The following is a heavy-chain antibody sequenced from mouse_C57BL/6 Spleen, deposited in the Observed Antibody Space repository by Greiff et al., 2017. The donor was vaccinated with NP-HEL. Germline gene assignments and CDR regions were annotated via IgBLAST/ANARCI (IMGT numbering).Heavy chain of an antibody. D-gene: IGHD1-1*01. V-gene: IGHV1-53*01. CDR2: INPSNGGT. CDR3: ARLIYYYGSSYGYFDV. Sequence: LVKPGASVKLSCKASGYTFTSYWMHWVKQRPGQGLEWIGNINPSNGGTNYNEKFKSKATLTVDKSSSTAYMQLSSLTSEDSAVYYCARLIYYYGSSYGYFDVWGTGTTVTVSS. J-gene: IGHJ1*03. CDR1: GYTFTSYW.